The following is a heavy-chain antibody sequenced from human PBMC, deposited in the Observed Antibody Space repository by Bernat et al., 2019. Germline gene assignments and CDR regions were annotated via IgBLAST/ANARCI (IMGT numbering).Heavy chain of an antibody. CDR1: GFTFSSYG. Sequence: QVQLVESGGGVVQPGRSLRLSCAASGFTFSSYGMHWVRQAPGKGLEWVAVISYDGSNKYYADSVKGRFTISRDNSKNTLYLQMNSLKTEDTAVYYCTTKAQRLLWFGESYDYWGQGTLVTVSS. CDR2: ISYDGSNK. J-gene: IGHJ4*02. D-gene: IGHD3-10*01. CDR3: TTKAQRLLWFGESYDY. V-gene: IGHV3-30*03.